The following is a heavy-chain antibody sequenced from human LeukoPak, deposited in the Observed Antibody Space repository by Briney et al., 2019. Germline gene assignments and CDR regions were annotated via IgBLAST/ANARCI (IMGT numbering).Heavy chain of an antibody. D-gene: IGHD2-2*01. J-gene: IGHJ5*02. V-gene: IGHV4-38-2*02. CDR2: IYYSGST. CDR1: GYSISSGYY. CDR3: ARFCSSTSCYLRGFDP. Sequence: SETLSLTCTVSGYSISSGYYWGWIRQPPGKGLEWIGSIYYSGSTYYNPSLKSRVTISVDTSKNQFSLKLSSVTAADTAVYYCARFCSSTSCYLRGFDPWGQGTLVTVSS.